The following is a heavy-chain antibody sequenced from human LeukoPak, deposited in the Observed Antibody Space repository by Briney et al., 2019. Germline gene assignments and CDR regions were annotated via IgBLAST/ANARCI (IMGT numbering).Heavy chain of an antibody. D-gene: IGHD1-26*01. Sequence: PGGSLRLSCAASGFTVSSNHMSWVRQAPGKGLEWVSIIYSSGNTYYADSVKGRFTISRDTSKNTLYLQMNSLRAEDTAFYYCAREVGATRGLDPWGQGTLVTVSS. J-gene: IGHJ5*02. CDR1: GFTVSSNH. CDR3: AREVGATRGLDP. V-gene: IGHV3-53*01. CDR2: IYSSGNT.